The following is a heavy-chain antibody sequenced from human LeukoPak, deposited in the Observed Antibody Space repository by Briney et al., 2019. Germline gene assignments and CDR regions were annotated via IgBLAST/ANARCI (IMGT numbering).Heavy chain of an antibody. J-gene: IGHJ3*02. CDR2: IYYSGNA. CDR3: ARDRI. V-gene: IGHV4-39*01. Sequence: SGTLSLTCTVSGGSISSSSYYWGWIRQPPGKGLEWIGSIYYSGNAYYNPSLKSRVTISVDTSKNQFSLKLNSVTAADTAVYYCARDRIWGQGTMVTVSS. CDR1: GGSISSSSYY.